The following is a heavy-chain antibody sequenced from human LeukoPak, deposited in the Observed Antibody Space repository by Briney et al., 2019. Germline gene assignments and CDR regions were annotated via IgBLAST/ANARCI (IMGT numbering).Heavy chain of an antibody. Sequence: SETLSLTCTVSGGSISSGDYYWSWIRQPPGKGLEWIGYIYYSGSTYYNPSLKSRVTISVDTSKNQFSLKLSTVTAADTAVYYCARCIAARRYYYYMDVWGKGTTVTVSS. CDR2: IYYSGST. V-gene: IGHV4-30-4*08. D-gene: IGHD6-6*01. J-gene: IGHJ6*03. CDR1: GGSISSGDYY. CDR3: ARCIAARRYYYYMDV.